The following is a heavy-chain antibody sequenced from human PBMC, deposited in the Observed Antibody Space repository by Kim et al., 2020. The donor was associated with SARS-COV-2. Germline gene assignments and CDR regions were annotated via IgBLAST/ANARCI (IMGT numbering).Heavy chain of an antibody. V-gene: IGHV6-1*01. Sequence: SQTLSLTCAISGDSVSCDSVAWNWIRQSPSRGLEWLGRTYYRSKWYNDYAVSVKSRITISPDTSKNQFSLRLTSVTPEDTAVYYCGRDYEYSIDYWGQGTLVTVSS. D-gene: IGHD4-4*01. CDR2: TYYRSKWYN. CDR1: GDSVSCDSVA. J-gene: IGHJ4*02. CDR3: GRDYEYSIDY.